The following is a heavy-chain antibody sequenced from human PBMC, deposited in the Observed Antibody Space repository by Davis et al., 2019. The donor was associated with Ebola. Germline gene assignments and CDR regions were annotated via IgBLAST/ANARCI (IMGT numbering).Heavy chain of an antibody. CDR3: AKGRADTAYCALDV. CDR2: ISGSGGNT. J-gene: IGHJ6*04. D-gene: IGHD2-21*01. V-gene: IGHV3-23*01. CDR1: GFTFSTYG. Sequence: GESLKISCVVSGFTFSTYGMSWVRQAPGKGLEWVSAISGSGGNTYYADSVKGRFTISRDSPRNTLYLHMNTLRADDTAVYYCAKGRADTAYCALDVWGKGTTVTVSS.